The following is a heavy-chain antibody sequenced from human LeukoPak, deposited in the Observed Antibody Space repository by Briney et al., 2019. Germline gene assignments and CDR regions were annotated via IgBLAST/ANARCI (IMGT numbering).Heavy chain of an antibody. Sequence: PGGSLRLSCAASGFTFSSYAMHWVRQAPGKGLEWVAVISYDGSNKYYADSVKGRFTISRDNPKNTLYLQMNSLRAEDTAVYYCARAVPRYFDYWGQGTLVAVSS. CDR2: ISYDGSNK. D-gene: IGHD6-6*01. CDR3: ARAVPRYFDY. J-gene: IGHJ4*02. CDR1: GFTFSSYA. V-gene: IGHV3-30-3*01.